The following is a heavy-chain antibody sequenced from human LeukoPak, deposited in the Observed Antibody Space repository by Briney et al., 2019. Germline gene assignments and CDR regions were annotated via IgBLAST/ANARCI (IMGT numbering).Heavy chain of an antibody. V-gene: IGHV4-59*01. Sequence: SETLSLTCTVSGGSISSYYWSWIRQPPGKGLEWIGYIYYSGSTNYNPSLKSRVTISVDTSKNQFSLKLSSVTAADTAVYYCARPFDLMAFDIWGQGTVVTVSS. CDR1: GGSISSYY. J-gene: IGHJ3*02. CDR3: ARPFDLMAFDI. CDR2: IYYSGST. D-gene: IGHD3-9*01.